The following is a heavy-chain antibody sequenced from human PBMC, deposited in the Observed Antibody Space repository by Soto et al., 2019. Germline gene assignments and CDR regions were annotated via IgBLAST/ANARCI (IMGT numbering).Heavy chain of an antibody. CDR2: IYGDDNN. J-gene: IGHJ4*02. CDR1: GFSLRSSEMG. Sequence: SGPTLVNPTQTLTLTCTFSGFSLRSSEMGVGWIRQPPGKALEWLALIYGDDNNRYSPSLKNRLTITKDTSKNQVVLTMTDMDPVDTATYYCAHRRGFGELLYWGQ. CDR3: AHRRGFGELLY. V-gene: IGHV2-5*02. D-gene: IGHD3-10*01.